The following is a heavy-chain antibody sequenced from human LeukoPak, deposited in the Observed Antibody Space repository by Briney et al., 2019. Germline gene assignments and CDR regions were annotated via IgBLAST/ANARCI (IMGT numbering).Heavy chain of an antibody. CDR3: AKSFGYYFDY. CDR2: ISRSSTYI. Sequence: GGSLRLSCEASGFTFSSYSMNWVRQAPGEGLEWVASISRSSTYIYYADSVKGRFTISRDNAKNSLYLHMNSLRAEDMALYYCAKSFGYYFDYWGQGTLVTVSS. J-gene: IGHJ4*02. D-gene: IGHD3-10*01. V-gene: IGHV3-21*04. CDR1: GFTFSSYS.